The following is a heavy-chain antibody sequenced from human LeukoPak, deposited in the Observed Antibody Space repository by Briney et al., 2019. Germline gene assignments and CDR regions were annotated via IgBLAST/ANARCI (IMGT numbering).Heavy chain of an antibody. J-gene: IGHJ6*02. CDR3: ARSEGIAVAGSRGYYGMDV. V-gene: IGHV3-23*01. CDR1: GFTFSSYA. Sequence: AGSLRLSCAASGFTFSSYAMSWVRQAPGKGLARVSTISGSGGSTDYADSVKGRFTISRENAKNSLYLQMDSLRAGDTAVYYCARSEGIAVAGSRGYYGMDVWGQGTTVTVSS. CDR2: ISGSGGST. D-gene: IGHD6-19*01.